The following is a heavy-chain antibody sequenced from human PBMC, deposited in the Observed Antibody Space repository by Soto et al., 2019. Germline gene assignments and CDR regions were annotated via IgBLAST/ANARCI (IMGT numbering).Heavy chain of an antibody. CDR2: MNPNSGNT. J-gene: IGHJ4*02. CDR1: GYTFTSYD. V-gene: IGHV1-8*01. CDR3: ATYYYGSGSYGPYFDY. Sequence: ASVKVSCKASGYTFTSYDINWVRQATGQGLEWMGWMNPNSGNTDYAQKFQGRVTMTRNTSIGTAYMELSSLRSEDTAVYYCATYYYGSGSYGPYFDYWGQGTLVTVSS. D-gene: IGHD3-10*01.